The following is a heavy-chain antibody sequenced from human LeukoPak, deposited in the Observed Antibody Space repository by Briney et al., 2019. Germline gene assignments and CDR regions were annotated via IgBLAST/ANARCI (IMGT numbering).Heavy chain of an antibody. V-gene: IGHV3-30*02. Sequence: GGSLRLSCAASGFTFSSYGMHWVRQAPGKGLEWVAFIRYDGSNKYYADSVKGRFTISRDNAKNSLYLQMNSLRAEDTAVYYCARDNVVVPAAILDYYYYMDVWGKGTTVTVSS. D-gene: IGHD2-2*02. CDR3: ARDNVVVPAAILDYYYYMDV. CDR1: GFTFSSYG. CDR2: IRYDGSNK. J-gene: IGHJ6*03.